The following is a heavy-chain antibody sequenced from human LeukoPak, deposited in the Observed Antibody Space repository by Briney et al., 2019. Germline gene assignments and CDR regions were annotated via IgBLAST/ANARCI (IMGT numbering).Heavy chain of an antibody. Sequence: GGSLRLSCAASGFTFSSYAMHWVRQAPGKGLEWVAFIRYDGSNKYYADSVKGRFTISRDNSKNTLYLQMNSLRAEDTAVYYCAPGGVTHERYFQHWGQGTLVTVSS. J-gene: IGHJ1*01. CDR3: APGGVTHERYFQH. V-gene: IGHV3-30*02. CDR2: IRYDGSNK. D-gene: IGHD2-21*02. CDR1: GFTFSSYA.